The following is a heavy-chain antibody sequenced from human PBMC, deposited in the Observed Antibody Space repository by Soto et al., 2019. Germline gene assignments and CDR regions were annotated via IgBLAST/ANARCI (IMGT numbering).Heavy chain of an antibody. V-gene: IGHV4-30-4*01. CDR3: ARGSYYYDSSGYYQY. CDR2: IYYSGST. CDR1: GGSISSSNW. Sequence: PSETLSLTCAVSGGSISSSNWGSWIRQPPGKGLEWIGYIYYSGSTYYNPSLKSRVTISVDTSKNQFSLKLSSVTAADTAVYYCARGSYYYDSSGYYQYWGQGTLVTVSS. J-gene: IGHJ4*02. D-gene: IGHD3-22*01.